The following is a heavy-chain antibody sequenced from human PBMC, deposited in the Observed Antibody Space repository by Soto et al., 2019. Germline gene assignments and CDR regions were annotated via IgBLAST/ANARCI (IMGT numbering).Heavy chain of an antibody. J-gene: IGHJ4*02. CDR2: ISYHGSKT. CDR3: ANHAQQSGRDY. D-gene: IGHD2-2*01. Sequence: QVQLVESGGGVVQPGRSLRLSCAASGFNFSNYGMHWVRQAPGKGLEWVAVISYHGSKTYYADSVKGRFTISRDNSKNTLYLQMNSLRAEDTAVYYCANHAQQSGRDYWGQGTLATVSS. V-gene: IGHV3-30*18. CDR1: GFNFSNYG.